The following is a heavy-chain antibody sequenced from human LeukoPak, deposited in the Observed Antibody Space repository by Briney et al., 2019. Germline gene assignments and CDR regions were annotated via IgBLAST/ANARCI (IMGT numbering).Heavy chain of an antibody. J-gene: IGHJ3*02. V-gene: IGHV4-59*01. CDR1: GGSLSSYY. D-gene: IGHD4-17*01. Sequence: SETLSLTCTVSGGSLSSYYWSWIRQPPGKGLEWVGYIYYSGSTNYNPSLKSRVTISVDTSKNQFSLKLSSMTAADTAVYYCARGPTVTNDAFDIWGQGTMVTVSS. CDR2: IYYSGST. CDR3: ARGPTVTNDAFDI.